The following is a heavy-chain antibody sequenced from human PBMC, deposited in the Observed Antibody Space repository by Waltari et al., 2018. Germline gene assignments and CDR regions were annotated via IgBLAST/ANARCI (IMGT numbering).Heavy chain of an antibody. D-gene: IGHD3-3*01. V-gene: IGHV3-66*02. CDR3: ARGTYYDLDY. CDR1: GFTVRSNY. Sequence: VQLVESGGGLVQPGGSLRLSCAASGFTVRSNYMTWVRQAPGKGLEWVSVIYTGGGIFYADSVRGRFTISRDNSKNTLYLLMNSLRAEDTAVYYCARGTYYDLDYWGQGTLVTVSS. J-gene: IGHJ4*02. CDR2: IYTGGGI.